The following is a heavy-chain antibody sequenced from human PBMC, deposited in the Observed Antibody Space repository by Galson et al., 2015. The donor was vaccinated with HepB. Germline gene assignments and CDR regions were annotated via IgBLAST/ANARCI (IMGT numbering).Heavy chain of an antibody. CDR1: GGSISSSSYY. J-gene: IGHJ3*02. CDR2: IYYSGST. Sequence: LTCTVSGGSISSSSYYWGWIRQPPGKRLEWIGYIYYSGSTNYNPSLESRVTILVDTSKNQFSLKLSSVTAADTAVYYCARHGPSDSGSLWNAFDIWGQGTMVTVSS. D-gene: IGHD1-26*01. CDR3: ARHGPSDSGSLWNAFDI. V-gene: IGHV4-61*05.